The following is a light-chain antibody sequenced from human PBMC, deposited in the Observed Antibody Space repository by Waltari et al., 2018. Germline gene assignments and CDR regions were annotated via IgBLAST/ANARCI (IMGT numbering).Light chain of an antibody. V-gene: IGLV3-27*01. J-gene: IGLJ2*01. Sequence: SYELTQPSSVSVSPGQTARITCSGDLLAKHYARWLQQKPGQSPVLVIYKDTERPSGIPERFAGSSSGTTVTLTSSGAQVDDEADYYCYSVADKNVVFGGGTKLTVL. CDR3: YSVADKNVV. CDR1: LLAKHY. CDR2: KDT.